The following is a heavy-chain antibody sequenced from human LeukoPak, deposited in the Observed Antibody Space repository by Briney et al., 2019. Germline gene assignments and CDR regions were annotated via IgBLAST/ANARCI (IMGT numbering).Heavy chain of an antibody. CDR1: GFTFSAYS. V-gene: IGHV3-48*01. CDR3: ARNQEIDYYDSSGFYWGVEY. D-gene: IGHD3-22*01. J-gene: IGHJ4*02. CDR2: ISGGGGTI. Sequence: GGSLRLSCAASGFTFSAYSMNWVRQAPGKGLEWVAYISGGGGTIYYADSVKGRFTISRDNAKDSLYLQMDSLRAEDTAVYYCARNQEIDYYDSSGFYWGVEYWGQGTLVTVSS.